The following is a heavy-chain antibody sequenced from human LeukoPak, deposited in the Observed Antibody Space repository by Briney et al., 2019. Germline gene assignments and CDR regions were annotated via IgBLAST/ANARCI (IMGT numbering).Heavy chain of an antibody. Sequence: SQTLSLTCTVSGGSITSGGGCWSWIRQPPGKGLEWIGYICNTGSPYYTPSLKSRLTISVDTSKNQFSLKLSSVTAADTAVYYCARVSQNDAFDIWGQGTMVTVSS. CDR2: ICNTGSP. CDR1: GGSITSGGGC. CDR3: ARVSQNDAFDI. J-gene: IGHJ3*02. V-gene: IGHV4-31*03.